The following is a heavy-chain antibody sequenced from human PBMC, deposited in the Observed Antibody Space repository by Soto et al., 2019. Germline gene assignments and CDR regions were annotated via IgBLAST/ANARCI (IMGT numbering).Heavy chain of an antibody. J-gene: IGHJ4*02. V-gene: IGHV4-61*01. CDR1: GGSVSSGSYY. D-gene: IGHD6-19*01. CDR3: ARDQGSGWYTFDY. Sequence: SETLSLTCTVSGGSVSSGSYYWSWIRQPPGKGLEWIGYIYYSGSTNYNPSLKSRVTISVDTSKNQFSLKLSSVTAADTAVYYCARDQGSGWYTFDYWGQGTLVTVSS. CDR2: IYYSGST.